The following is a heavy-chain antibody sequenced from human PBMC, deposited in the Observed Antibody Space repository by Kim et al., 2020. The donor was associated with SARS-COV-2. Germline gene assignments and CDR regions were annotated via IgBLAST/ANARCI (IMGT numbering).Heavy chain of an antibody. CDR1: GFTFSSYA. V-gene: IGHV3-23*01. J-gene: IGHJ4*02. Sequence: GGSLRLSCAASGFTFSSYAMSWVRQAPGKGLEWVSAISGSGGSTYYADSVKGRFTISRDNSKNTLYLQMNSRRAEDTAVYYCAKDLGLVVVTAMDYWGQGTLVTVSS. CDR2: ISGSGGST. D-gene: IGHD2-21*02. CDR3: AKDLGLVVVTAMDY.